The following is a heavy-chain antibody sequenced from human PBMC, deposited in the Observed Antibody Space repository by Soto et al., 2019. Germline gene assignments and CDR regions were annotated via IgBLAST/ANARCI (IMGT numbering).Heavy chain of an antibody. CDR2: IYYSGST. Sequence: PSETLSLTCTVSGGSISGYFWSWMRQPPGKEPEWIGYIYYSGSTNYNPSLKSRITMSVDSSKNQFSLKLSSVTAADTAVYYCARHRYGSGSLYNWFDPWGQGTLVTVSS. CDR1: GGSISGYF. V-gene: IGHV4-59*01. J-gene: IGHJ5*02. D-gene: IGHD3-10*01. CDR3: ARHRYGSGSLYNWFDP.